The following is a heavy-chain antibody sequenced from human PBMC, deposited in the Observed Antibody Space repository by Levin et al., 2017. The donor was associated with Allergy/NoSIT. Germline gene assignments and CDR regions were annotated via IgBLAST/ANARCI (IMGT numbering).Heavy chain of an antibody. V-gene: IGHV4-61*01. CDR2: VYYSGTT. J-gene: IGHJ5*02. CDR3: TRDRGSSGWCES. CDR1: GGPVNSGSYY. D-gene: IGHD6-19*01. Sequence: SQTLSLTCTVSGGPVNSGSYYWSWIRQPPGKGLEWIGSVYYSGTTNYNPSLKRRASITVDTSKNQFSLTLSSLTAADTAVYYCTRDRGSSGWCESWGQGTLVTVSS.